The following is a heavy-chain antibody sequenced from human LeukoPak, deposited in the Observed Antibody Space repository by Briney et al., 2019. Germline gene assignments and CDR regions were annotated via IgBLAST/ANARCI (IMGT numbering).Heavy chain of an antibody. CDR3: ARDRGTWNDDGFDY. CDR2: IYTSGST. D-gene: IGHD1-1*01. CDR1: GGSISSYY. Sequence: SETLSLTCTVSGGSISSYYWSWIRQPAGKGLEWIGRIYTSGSTNYNPSLKSRVTISVDTSKNQFSLKLTSVTAADTAVYYCARDRGTWNDDGFDYWGQGTLVTGSS. J-gene: IGHJ4*02. V-gene: IGHV4-4*07.